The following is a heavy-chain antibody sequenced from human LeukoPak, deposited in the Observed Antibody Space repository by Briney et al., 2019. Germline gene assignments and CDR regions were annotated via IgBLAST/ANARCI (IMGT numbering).Heavy chain of an antibody. V-gene: IGHV3-9*01. CDR1: GFTFDDYA. D-gene: IGHD1-26*01. J-gene: IGHJ4*02. Sequence: PGGSLRLSCAASGFTFDDYAMHWVRQAPGKGLEWVSGISWNSGSIGYADSVKGRFTISRDNAKNSLYLQMNSLRAEDTALYYCAKDGGGSYYDYWGQGTLVTVSS. CDR2: ISWNSGSI. CDR3: AKDGGGSYYDY.